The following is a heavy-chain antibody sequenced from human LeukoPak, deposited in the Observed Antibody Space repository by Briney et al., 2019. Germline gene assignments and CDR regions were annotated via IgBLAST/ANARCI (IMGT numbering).Heavy chain of an antibody. V-gene: IGHV1-2*02. J-gene: IGHJ4*02. D-gene: IGHD4-17*01. CDR1: GYTFTGYY. CDR3: AAYQRAYGVDFDY. CDR2: INPNSGGT. Sequence: ASVKVSCKASGYTFTGYYMHWVRQAPGQGLEWMGWINPNSGGTNYAQKLQGRVTMTTDTSTSTAYMELRSLRSDDTAVYYCAAYQRAYGVDFDYWGQGTLVTVSS.